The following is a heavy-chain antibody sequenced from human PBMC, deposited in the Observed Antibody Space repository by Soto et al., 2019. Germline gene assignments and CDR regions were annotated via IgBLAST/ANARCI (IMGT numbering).Heavy chain of an antibody. CDR1: GFTVGTTG. V-gene: IGHV3-30*18. D-gene: IGHD6-19*01. Sequence: QVQLVESGGGVVQPGGSLNLACVASGFTVGTTGMHWVRQAPGKGLEWVAMISHSGTSKQCGDSVQGRFTVSRDDAKNTLYLQMSSLRPEDTGTYHCAKDWGSGGWFNWFHPWGQGVQVTVSS. J-gene: IGHJ5*02. CDR2: ISHSGTSK. CDR3: AKDWGSGGWFNWFHP.